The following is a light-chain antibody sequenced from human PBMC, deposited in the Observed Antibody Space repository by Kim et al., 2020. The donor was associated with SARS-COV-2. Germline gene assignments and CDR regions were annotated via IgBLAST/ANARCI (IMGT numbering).Light chain of an antibody. CDR3: LQHNSYPLT. V-gene: IGKV1-17*01. Sequence: ASVGDRVTITGRTSQGIRNHLSWYQQKPGRAPKRMIYAAASLQSGVPSRFSGSGSETEFTLTISSLQPEDFATYYCLQHNSYPLTFGGGTKVDIK. CDR2: AAA. CDR1: QGIRNH. J-gene: IGKJ4*01.